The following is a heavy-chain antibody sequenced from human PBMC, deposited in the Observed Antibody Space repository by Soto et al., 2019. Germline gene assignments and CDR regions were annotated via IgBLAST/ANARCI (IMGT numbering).Heavy chain of an antibody. J-gene: IGHJ4*02. CDR1: GFTFTSSA. V-gene: IGHV1-58*01. D-gene: IGHD5-12*01. CDR2: IVVGSGNT. Sequence: WASVKVSCKASGFTFTSSAVQWVRQARGQRLEWIGWIVVGSGNTNYAQKFQERVTITRDMSTSTAYMELSSLRSEDTAVYYCAAAPLWLITYRTPSFDYWGQGTLGTVSS. CDR3: AAAPLWLITYRTPSFDY.